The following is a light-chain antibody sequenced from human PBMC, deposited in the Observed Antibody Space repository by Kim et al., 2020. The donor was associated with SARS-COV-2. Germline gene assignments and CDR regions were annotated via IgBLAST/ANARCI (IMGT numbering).Light chain of an antibody. J-gene: IGKJ2*03. CDR3: QLSYSTPYS. Sequence: DIQMTQSPSSLSASVGDRVTITCRASQSISSYLNWYQQKPGKAPKLLIYSASSLQSGVPSSFSGSGSGTDFTLTISSLQPEDFATYYCQLSYSTPYSFGQGTKLEI. V-gene: IGKV1-39*01. CDR2: SAS. CDR1: QSISSY.